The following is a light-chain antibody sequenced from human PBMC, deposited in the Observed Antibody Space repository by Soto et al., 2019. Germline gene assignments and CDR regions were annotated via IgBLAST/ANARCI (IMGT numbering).Light chain of an antibody. J-gene: IGKJ1*01. V-gene: IGKV3-15*01. CDR1: QSINSN. CDR3: QQYNDLPLT. Sequence: IVMKQSPVTLSVSPGERATLSCRASQSINSNLAWYPQTPGQAPSLLIYGAFTRATGIPARFSGTGAGTDCTLPISSLQSEDLALDYCQQYNDLPLTFGQGTQVDIK. CDR2: GAF.